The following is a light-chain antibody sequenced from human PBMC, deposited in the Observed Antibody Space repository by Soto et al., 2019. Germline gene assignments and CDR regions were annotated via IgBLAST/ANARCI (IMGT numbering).Light chain of an antibody. CDR1: QSVSSN. V-gene: IGKV3-20*01. Sequence: EIVMTQSPATLSVSPWERATLSCRASQSVSSNLAWYQQKPGQAPRLLIYGASSRATGIPDRFSGSGSGTDFTLTISRLEPEDFAVYYCQQYGSSPPRTFGQGTKVDIK. CDR2: GAS. J-gene: IGKJ1*01. CDR3: QQYGSSPPRT.